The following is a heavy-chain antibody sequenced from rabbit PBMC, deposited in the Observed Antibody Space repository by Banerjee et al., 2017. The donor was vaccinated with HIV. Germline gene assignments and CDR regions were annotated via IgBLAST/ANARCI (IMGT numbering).Heavy chain of an antibody. D-gene: IGHD4-1*01. V-gene: IGHV1S45*01. CDR2: IYAGSSGST. CDR1: GFSFSSNYY. Sequence: QEQLEESGGDLVKPEGSLTLTCTASGFSFSSNYYMCWVRQAPGKGLEWIACIYAGSSGSTYYASWAKGRFTISKTSSTTVTLQMTSLTAADTATYFCARDLAGAIGWNFNLWGQGTLVTVS. J-gene: IGHJ4*01. CDR3: ARDLAGAIGWNFNL.